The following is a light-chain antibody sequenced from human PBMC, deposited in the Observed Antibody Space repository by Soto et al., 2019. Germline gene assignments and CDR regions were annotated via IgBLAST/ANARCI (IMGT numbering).Light chain of an antibody. CDR2: DAS. J-gene: IGKJ4*01. CDR1: QSVSSN. Sequence: EIVMTQSPATLSVSPGERATLSCRVSQSVSSNLAWYQQKPGQAPRLLISDASSRATGVPDRFSGSGSGTEFTLTISRLEPEDFAVYYCQQYGSSPLTFGGGTKVDIK. CDR3: QQYGSSPLT. V-gene: IGKV3-20*01.